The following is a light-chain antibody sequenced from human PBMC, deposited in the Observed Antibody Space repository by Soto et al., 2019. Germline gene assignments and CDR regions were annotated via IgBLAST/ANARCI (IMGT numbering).Light chain of an antibody. CDR2: GAS. Sequence: EIVLTQSPGTLSLSPGERATLSCRASQSVTSSYLAWYQPKPGQAPRLLISGASSRATGIPDRFSGSGSGTDFTLTISRLEPEDFAVYYCQQYSTSRLTFGGGNKVEIK. J-gene: IGKJ4*01. CDR1: QSVTSSY. CDR3: QQYSTSRLT. V-gene: IGKV3-20*01.